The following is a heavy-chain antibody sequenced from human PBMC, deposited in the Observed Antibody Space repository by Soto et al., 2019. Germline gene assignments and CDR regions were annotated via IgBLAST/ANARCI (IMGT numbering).Heavy chain of an antibody. CDR1: GFTFSSYG. D-gene: IGHD5-18*01. V-gene: IGHV3-30*03. J-gene: IGHJ6*02. Sequence: PGGSLRLSCAASGFTFSSYGMHWVRQAPGKGLEWVAVISYDGSNKYYADSVKGRFTISRDNSKNTLYLQMNSLRAEDTAVYYCACIFSGGYSYGFYYYGMDVWGQGTTVPVSS. CDR3: ACIFSGGYSYGFYYYGMDV. CDR2: ISYDGSNK.